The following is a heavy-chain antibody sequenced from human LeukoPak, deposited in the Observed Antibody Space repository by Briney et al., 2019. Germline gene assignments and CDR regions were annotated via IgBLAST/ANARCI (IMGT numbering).Heavy chain of an antibody. CDR3: AKSYSNYPPYFDY. J-gene: IGHJ4*02. CDR1: GGSISSSSYY. V-gene: IGHV4-39*07. Sequence: SSETLSLTCTVSGGSISSSSYYWGWIRQPPGKGLEWIGSIYYSGSTNYNPSLKSRVTLSLDKSKNQFSLQLSSVTAADTAVYYCAKSYSNYPPYFDYWGQGTLVTVSS. D-gene: IGHD4-11*01. CDR2: IYYSGST.